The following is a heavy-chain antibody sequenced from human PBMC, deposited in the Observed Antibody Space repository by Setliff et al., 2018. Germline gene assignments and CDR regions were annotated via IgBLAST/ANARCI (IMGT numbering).Heavy chain of an antibody. D-gene: IGHD3-3*02. CDR1: GFNFGAYV. V-gene: IGHV3-30*03. CDR3: ARDRIGPFLSYMDG. Sequence: LRLSCTTSGFNFGAYVMHWVRQAPGKGLEWVAILSYDTTKEYYADSVKGRFTISRDNSRNTLYLQMNSLRSEDTAVYYCARDRIGPFLSYMDGWGKGTAVTVSS. J-gene: IGHJ6*03. CDR2: LSYDTTKE.